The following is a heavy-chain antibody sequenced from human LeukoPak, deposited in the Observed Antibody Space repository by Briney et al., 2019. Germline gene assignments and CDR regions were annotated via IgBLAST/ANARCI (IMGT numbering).Heavy chain of an antibody. V-gene: IGHV3-21*01. CDR1: GFTFSSYS. Sequence: NTGGSLRLSCAASGFTFSSYSMNWVRQAPGKGLEWVSSISSSSYIYYADSVKGRFTISRDNAKNSLYLQMNSLRAEDTAVYYCAVQLVPLYGMDVWGQGTTVTVSS. CDR2: ISSSSYI. CDR3: AVQLVPLYGMDV. J-gene: IGHJ6*02. D-gene: IGHD6-13*01.